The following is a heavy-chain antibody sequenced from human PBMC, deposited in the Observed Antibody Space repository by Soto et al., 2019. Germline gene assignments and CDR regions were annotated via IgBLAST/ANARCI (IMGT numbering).Heavy chain of an antibody. V-gene: IGHV3-30-3*01. CDR2: ISYDGSNK. D-gene: IGHD3-10*01. J-gene: IGHJ6*02. CDR1: GFTFSSYA. Sequence: LRLSCAASGFTFSSYAMHWVRQAPGNVLEWVAVISYDGSNKYYADSVKGRFTISRDNSKNTLYLQMNSLRAEDTAVYYCARAGFTMPTKSHYYPHYGMHVWGQATTVTVSS. CDR3: ARAGFTMPTKSHYYPHYGMHV.